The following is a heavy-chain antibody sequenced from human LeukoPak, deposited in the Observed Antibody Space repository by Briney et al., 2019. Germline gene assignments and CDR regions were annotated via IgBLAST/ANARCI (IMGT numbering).Heavy chain of an antibody. V-gene: IGHV3-23*01. J-gene: IGHJ5*02. Sequence: GGSLRLSCVGSGFTFSSHAMSWVRQAPEKGLEWVSGIYESGQTTHYADSVKGRFSISRDNSKNTLYLQMNSLRAEDTAVYYCAKIPYSSGWVQNWFDPWGQGTLVTVSS. CDR2: IYESGQTT. CDR1: GFTFSSHA. D-gene: IGHD6-19*01. CDR3: AKIPYSSGWVQNWFDP.